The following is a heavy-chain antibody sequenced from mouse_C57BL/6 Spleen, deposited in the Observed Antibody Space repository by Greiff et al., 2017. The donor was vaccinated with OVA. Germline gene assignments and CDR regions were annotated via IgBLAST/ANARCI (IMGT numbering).Heavy chain of an antibody. CDR1: GFNIKDDY. V-gene: IGHV14-4*01. Sequence: EVHLVESGAELVRPGASVKLSCTASGFNIKDDYMHWVKQRPEQGLEWIGWIDPENGDTEYASKFQGKATITADTSSNTAYLQLSSLTSEDTAVYYCTTNFFGAWFAYWGQGTLVTVSA. CDR2: IDPENGDT. CDR3: TTNFFGAWFAY. J-gene: IGHJ3*01.